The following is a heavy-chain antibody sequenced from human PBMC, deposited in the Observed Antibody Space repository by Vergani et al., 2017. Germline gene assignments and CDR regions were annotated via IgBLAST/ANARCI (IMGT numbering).Heavy chain of an antibody. J-gene: IGHJ5*02. CDR2: ISGSGGST. CDR1: GFTFSSYA. D-gene: IGHD3-10*01. CDR3: AKGIWFGKLLYEAPFNWFDP. Sequence: EVQLLESGGGLVQPGGSLRLSCAASGFTFSSYAMSWVRQAPGKGLEWVSAISGSGGSTYYADSVKGRFTISRDNSKNTLYLQMNSLRAEDTAVYYCAKGIWFGKLLYEAPFNWFDPWGQGTLVTVSS. V-gene: IGHV3-23*01.